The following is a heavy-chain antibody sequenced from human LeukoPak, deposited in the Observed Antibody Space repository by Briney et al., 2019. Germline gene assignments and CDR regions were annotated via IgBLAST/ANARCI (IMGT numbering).Heavy chain of an antibody. D-gene: IGHD2-8*01. J-gene: IGHJ4*02. CDR3: ARCKRGVNGVCPKGLDY. CDR2: INHSGST. V-gene: IGHV4-34*01. CDR1: GGSFSGYY. Sequence: SETLSLTCAVYGGSFSGYYWIWIRQPPGKGLEWIGEINHSGSTNYNPSLKSRVTISVDTSKNQFSLKLSSVTAADTAVYYCARCKRGVNGVCPKGLDYWGQGTLVTVSS.